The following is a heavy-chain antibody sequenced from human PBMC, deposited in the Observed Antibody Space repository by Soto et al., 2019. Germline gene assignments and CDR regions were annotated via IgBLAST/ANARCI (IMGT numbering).Heavy chain of an antibody. Sequence: ASVKVSCKVSGYTLTELSMHWVRQAPGKGLEWMGGFDPEDGETIYAQKFQGRVTMTEDTSTDTAYMELSSLRSEDTAVYYCATLIRDSSSWLGWWCGPWDQEPLVTVSS. CDR1: GYTLTELS. CDR3: ATLIRDSSSWLGWWCGP. CDR2: FDPEDGET. J-gene: IGHJ5*02. D-gene: IGHD6-13*01. V-gene: IGHV1-24*01.